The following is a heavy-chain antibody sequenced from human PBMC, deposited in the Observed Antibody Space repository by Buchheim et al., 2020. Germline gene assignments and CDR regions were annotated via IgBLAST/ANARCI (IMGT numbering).Heavy chain of an antibody. D-gene: IGHD1-26*01. CDR3: AKSLGATGYYYYGMGV. J-gene: IGHJ6*02. V-gene: IGHV3-23*01. CDR2: ISGSGGST. Sequence: EVQLLESGGGSVQPGGSLRLSCAASGFTFSSYAMSWVRQAPGKGLEWVSAISGSGGSTDYADSVKGRFTISRDNSKNTPYLQMNSLRAEDTAVHYCAKSLGATGYYYYGMGVWGRGTT. CDR1: GFTFSSYA.